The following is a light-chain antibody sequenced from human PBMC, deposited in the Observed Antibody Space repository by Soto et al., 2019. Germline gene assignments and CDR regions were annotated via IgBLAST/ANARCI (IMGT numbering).Light chain of an antibody. CDR2: EVT. V-gene: IGLV2-8*01. CDR1: SSDVGAYNY. J-gene: IGLJ2*01. CDR3: SSYGGDNNWGV. Sequence: QSALTQPPSASGSPGQSVTISCTGTSSDVGAYNYVSWYQQHPGKTPKHMIYEVTKRPSGVPDRFSGSKSGNTASLTVSGLQAEDEADYYCSSYGGDNNWGVFGGGTKVTVL.